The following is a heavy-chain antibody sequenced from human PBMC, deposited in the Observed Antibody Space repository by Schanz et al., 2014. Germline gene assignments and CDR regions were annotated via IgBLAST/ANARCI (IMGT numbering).Heavy chain of an antibody. CDR3: AREDRYYHGLDV. CDR1: GGSISRGFYS. J-gene: IGHJ6*02. Sequence: QVQLQESGPGLVKPSQTLSLTCAVSGGSISRGFYSWNWIRQPPGRGLEWIGCIYYSGSTYYNPSPKTRFPFSIDSSKAQFSLSLNSVTAADTAVYYCAREDRYYHGLDVWGQGTTVTVS. CDR2: IYYSGST. V-gene: IGHV4-30-2*01.